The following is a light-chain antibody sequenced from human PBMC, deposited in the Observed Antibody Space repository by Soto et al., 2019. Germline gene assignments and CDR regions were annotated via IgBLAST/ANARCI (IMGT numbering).Light chain of an antibody. CDR2: AAS. J-gene: IGKJ5*01. CDR3: QQARRFPIT. CDR1: QDISNW. V-gene: IGKV1-12*01. Sequence: DIQMTQSPSSVSASVGDRVTISCRASQDISNWLAWYQQKPGEAPKFLIYAASNLQSGVPSKFSVSGSGTDFTLTISSLQPEDFLVYYCQQARRFPITFGQGTRLEIK.